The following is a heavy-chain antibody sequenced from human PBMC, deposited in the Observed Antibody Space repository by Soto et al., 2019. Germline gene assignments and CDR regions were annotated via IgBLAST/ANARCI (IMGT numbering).Heavy chain of an antibody. V-gene: IGHV1-24*01. J-gene: IGHJ4*02. Sequence: ASVKVSCKVSGYTLTELSMHWVRQAPGKGLEWMGGFDPEDGETIYAQKFQGRVTMTEDTSTDTAYMELSSLRSEDTAVYYCATVPYHTSWSGPYYFDYWGQGTLVTVSS. CDR2: FDPEDGET. CDR3: ATVPYHTSWSGPYYFDY. D-gene: IGHD3-3*01. CDR1: GYTLTELS.